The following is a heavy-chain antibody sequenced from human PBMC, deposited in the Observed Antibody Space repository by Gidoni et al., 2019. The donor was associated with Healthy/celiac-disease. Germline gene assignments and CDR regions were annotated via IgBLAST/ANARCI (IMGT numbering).Heavy chain of an antibody. CDR2: SSGSGGST. J-gene: IGHJ6*02. CDR1: GFTFRSYA. D-gene: IGHD2-15*01. V-gene: IGHV3-23*01. Sequence: EVQLLESGGGLVQPGGSLRLSCAASGFTFRSYAMSWVRQAPGKGLEWVSASSGSGGSTYYADSVKGRFTISRDNSKNTLYLQMNSLRTEDTAVYYCAKSLYCSGGSCRLPRTGYYYGMDVWGQGTTVTVSS. CDR3: AKSLYCSGGSCRLPRTGYYYGMDV.